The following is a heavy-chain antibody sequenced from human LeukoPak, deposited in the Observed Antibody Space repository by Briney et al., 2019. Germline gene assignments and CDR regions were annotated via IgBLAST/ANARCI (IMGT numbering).Heavy chain of an antibody. Sequence: PGGSLRLSRAASGFSVSSKYMSWVRQPAGKGLEWVSVIYSGGTTFYADSVKGRFTISRDNSKNTLYLQMNSLRPDDTAVYYCTKLKGWYGDGYFDYWGPGILVTVSS. V-gene: IGHV3-53*01. CDR2: IYSGGTT. CDR1: GFSVSSKY. D-gene: IGHD6-19*01. J-gene: IGHJ4*02. CDR3: TKLKGWYGDGYFDY.